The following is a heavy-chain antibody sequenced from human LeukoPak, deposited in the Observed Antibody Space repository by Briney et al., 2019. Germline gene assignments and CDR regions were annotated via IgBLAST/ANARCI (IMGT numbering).Heavy chain of an antibody. CDR3: ARGNYDGYYFDS. J-gene: IGHJ4*02. CDR1: GYTSTNYD. CDR2: MNPNSDNI. D-gene: IGHD4-23*01. V-gene: IGHV1-8*01. Sequence: ASVKVSCKASGYTSTNYDINWVRQATGQGLEWMGWMNPNSDNIGYAQKFQGRVTMTRDTSISAAYMELSSLRSDDTAVYFCARGNYDGYYFDSWGQGTLVTVFS.